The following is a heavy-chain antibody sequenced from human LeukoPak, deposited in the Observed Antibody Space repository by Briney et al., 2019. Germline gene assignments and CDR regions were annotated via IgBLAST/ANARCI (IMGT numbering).Heavy chain of an antibody. CDR3: ARRRGDSSGYYYYFDY. CDR1: GGSISSYY. J-gene: IGHJ4*02. V-gene: IGHV4-4*09. CDR2: IYTSGSP. D-gene: IGHD3-22*01. Sequence: SEPLSLPCTVSGGSISSYYWSWIRQPPGESLEWIGYIYTSGSPNYNPTLKSGVTMSVDTSKNQFSLKRSSVTAADTAVYYCARRRGDSSGYYYYFDYWGQGTLVTVSS.